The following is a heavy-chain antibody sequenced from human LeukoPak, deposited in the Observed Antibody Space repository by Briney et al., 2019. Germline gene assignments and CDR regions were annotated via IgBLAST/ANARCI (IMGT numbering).Heavy chain of an antibody. V-gene: IGHV3-48*04. Sequence: GGSLRLSCAASGFTFSSYSMNWVRQAPGKGLEWVSYISSSGSTIYYADSVKGRFIISRDNAKNSLYLQMNSLRAEDTAVYYCARSWGSGSYSNFDYWGQGTLVTVSS. CDR3: ARSWGSGSYSNFDY. D-gene: IGHD3-10*01. J-gene: IGHJ4*02. CDR1: GFTFSSYS. CDR2: ISSSGSTI.